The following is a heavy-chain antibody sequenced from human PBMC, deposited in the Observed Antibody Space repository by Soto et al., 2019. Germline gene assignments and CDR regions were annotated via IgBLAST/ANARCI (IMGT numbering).Heavy chain of an antibody. Sequence: SGPTLVNPTQTLTLTFTFPGFSVSTSGMCVTWIRQPPGKGLEWIGSILYTGSTYYSPSLKGRLTISVDPSKNQFSLKLTSVTAADTAMYYCARPKTIGAAAGKGWFDPWGQGTLVTVS. CDR3: ARPKTIGAAAGKGWFDP. D-gene: IGHD6-13*01. V-gene: IGHV4-39*01. CDR1: GFSVSTSGMC. CDR2: ILYTGST. J-gene: IGHJ5*02.